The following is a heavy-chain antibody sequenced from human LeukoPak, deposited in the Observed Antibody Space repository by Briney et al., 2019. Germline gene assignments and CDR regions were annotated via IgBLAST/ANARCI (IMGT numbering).Heavy chain of an antibody. CDR3: ARGPITMVRGVISHPFDY. V-gene: IGHV4-38-2*01. D-gene: IGHD3-10*01. CDR2: IYHGGST. Sequence: SETLSLTCAVSGYSISSVYYWGWIPQPPGKGLEWIGSIYHGGSTSYNRSLTSPVTIAVDTSTNQFSLKLTSVTAADTAVYYCARGPITMVRGVISHPFDYWGQGTLVTVSS. CDR1: GYSISSVYY. J-gene: IGHJ4*02.